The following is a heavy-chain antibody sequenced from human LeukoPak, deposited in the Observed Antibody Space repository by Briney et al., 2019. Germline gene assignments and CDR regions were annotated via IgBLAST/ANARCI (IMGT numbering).Heavy chain of an antibody. CDR3: ARGVQEGFLEWVGDY. Sequence: PGGSLRLSCAASGFTFSSYGMHWVRQAPGKGLEWVAFIRYDGSNKYYADSVKGRFTISRDNAENSLYLQMNSLRAEDTAVYYCARGVQEGFLEWVGDYWGQGTLVTVSS. V-gene: IGHV3-30*02. CDR2: IRYDGSNK. CDR1: GFTFSSYG. D-gene: IGHD3-3*01. J-gene: IGHJ4*02.